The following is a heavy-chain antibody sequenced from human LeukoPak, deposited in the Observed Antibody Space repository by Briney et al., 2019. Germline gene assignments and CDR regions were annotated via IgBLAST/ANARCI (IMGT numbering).Heavy chain of an antibody. J-gene: IGHJ4*02. D-gene: IGHD3-10*01. V-gene: IGHV4-38-2*02. CDR1: GYSISSGYY. CDR2: IYHSGST. Sequence: PSETLSLTCTVSGYSISSGYYWGWIRQPPGKGLEWIGSIYHSGSTNYNPSLKSRVTISVDTSKNQFSLKLSSVTAADTAVYYCARLWFGETHPVDYWGQGTLVTVSS. CDR3: ARLWFGETHPVDY.